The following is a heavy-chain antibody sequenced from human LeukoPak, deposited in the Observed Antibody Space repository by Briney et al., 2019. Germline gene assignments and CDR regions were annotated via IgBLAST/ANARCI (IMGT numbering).Heavy chain of an antibody. CDR3: ASHHLYSSSSSLDY. D-gene: IGHD6-13*01. J-gene: IGHJ4*02. Sequence: PGGSLRLSCAASGFTFSSYSMNWVRQAPGKGLEWVSSISSSSSYIYYADSVKGRFTICRDNAKNSLYLQMNSLRAEDTAVYYCASHHLYSSSSSLDYWGQGTLVTVSS. V-gene: IGHV3-21*01. CDR2: ISSSSSYI. CDR1: GFTFSSYS.